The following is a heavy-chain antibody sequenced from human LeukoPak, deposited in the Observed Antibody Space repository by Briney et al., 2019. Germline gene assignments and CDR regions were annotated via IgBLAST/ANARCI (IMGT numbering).Heavy chain of an antibody. V-gene: IGHV4-59*08. CDR2: IYYSGST. CDR1: GGSISSYY. J-gene: IGHJ4*02. CDR3: AGTRLLFDSSGWYTPTYYFDY. Sequence: TSETLSLTCTVSGGSISSYYWSWIRQPPGKGLEWIGYIYYSGSTNYNPSLKSRVTISVDTSKNQFSLKLSSATAADTAVYYCAGTRLLFDSSGWYTPTYYFDYWGQGTLVTVSS. D-gene: IGHD6-19*01.